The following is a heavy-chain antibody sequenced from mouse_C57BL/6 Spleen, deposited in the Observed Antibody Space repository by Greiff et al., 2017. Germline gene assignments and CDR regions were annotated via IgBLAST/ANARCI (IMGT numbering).Heavy chain of an antibody. V-gene: IGHV2-9-1*01. CDR1: GFSLTSYA. CDR3: ASKVDYAMGD. D-gene: IGHD1-1*01. Sequence: QVQLMESGPGLVAPSPSLSITCTVSGFSLTSYAISWVRQPPGKGLEWLGVIWTGGGTNYNSAIKSRMSISKDNSKSQVFLKMNSLQTDDTARYYCASKVDYAMGDWGKGTSVTVAS. CDR2: IWTGGGT. J-gene: IGHJ4*01.